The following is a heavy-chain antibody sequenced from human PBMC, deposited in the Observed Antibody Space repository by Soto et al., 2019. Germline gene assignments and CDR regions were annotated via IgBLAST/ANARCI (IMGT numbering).Heavy chain of an antibody. V-gene: IGHV4-39*01. J-gene: IGHJ4*02. Sequence: PSETLSLTCTASGDSISSNNYYWGWIRQPPGKGLEWIGNIYYRGSSYYIPSLQSRVIMSVDTSKNQFSLKLSSVSAADTAVYYCARHKILERVFDYWGQGTQVT. CDR1: GDSISSNNYY. D-gene: IGHD3-3*01. CDR2: IYYRGSS. CDR3: ARHKILERVFDY.